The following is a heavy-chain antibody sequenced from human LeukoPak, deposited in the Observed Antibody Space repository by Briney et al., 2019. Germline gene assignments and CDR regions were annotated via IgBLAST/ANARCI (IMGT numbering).Heavy chain of an antibody. J-gene: IGHJ4*02. D-gene: IGHD7-27*01. CDR3: ARDLAWGAFDY. Sequence: TGGSLRLSCAASGFTFSTYAMIWVRQAPGRGLEWVSTISDSGGNTYYADSVKGRFTISRDDSKNTLSLQMNSLRVEDTAVYYCARDLAWGAFDYWGQGTLVTVSS. V-gene: IGHV3-23*01. CDR1: GFTFSTYA. CDR2: ISDSGGNT.